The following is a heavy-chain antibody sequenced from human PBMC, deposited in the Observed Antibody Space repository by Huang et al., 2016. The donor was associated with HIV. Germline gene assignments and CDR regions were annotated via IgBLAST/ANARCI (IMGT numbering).Heavy chain of an antibody. D-gene: IGHD2-21*02. CDR2: IIPVVGTA. CDR1: GGTFSTDA. J-gene: IGHJ1*01. CDR3: ARARRHSGNSGLIDL. V-gene: IGHV1-69*13. Sequence: HVHLVQSGAEVKKPGSSVKVSCKASGGTFSTDAITWVRQAPGQGLERMGGIIPVVGTANYAQKVQDRVTFTADEFSTTAYMELSDLKYEDTAIYFCARARRHSGNSGLIDLWGQGTLVTVSS.